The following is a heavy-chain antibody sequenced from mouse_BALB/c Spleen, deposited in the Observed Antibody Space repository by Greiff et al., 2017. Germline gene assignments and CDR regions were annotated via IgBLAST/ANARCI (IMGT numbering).Heavy chain of an antibody. V-gene: IGHV5-6-3*01. CDR1: GFTFSSYG. J-gene: IGHJ3*01. Sequence: EVQGVESGGGLVQPGGSLKLSCAASGFTFSSYGMSWVRQTPDKRLELVATINSNGGSTYYPDSVKGRFTISRDNAKNTLYLQMSSLKSEDTAMYYCARIYYGNYWFAYWGQGTLVTVSA. CDR2: INSNGGST. CDR3: ARIYYGNYWFAY. D-gene: IGHD2-1*01.